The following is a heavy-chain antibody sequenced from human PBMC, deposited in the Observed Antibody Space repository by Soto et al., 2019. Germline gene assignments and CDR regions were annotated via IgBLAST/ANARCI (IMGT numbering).Heavy chain of an antibody. Sequence: PGGSLRLSCAASGFTFSSYAMHWVRQAPGKGLEWVAVISYDGSNKYYADSVKGRFTISRDNSKNTLYLQMNSLRAEDTAVYYCARVSDFWSGYYTHLENWFDPWGQGTLVTVSS. CDR1: GFTFSSYA. CDR3: ARVSDFWSGYYTHLENWFDP. J-gene: IGHJ5*02. V-gene: IGHV3-30-3*01. CDR2: ISYDGSNK. D-gene: IGHD3-3*01.